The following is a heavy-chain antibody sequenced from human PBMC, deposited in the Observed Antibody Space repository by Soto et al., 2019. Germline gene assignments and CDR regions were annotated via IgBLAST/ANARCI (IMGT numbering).Heavy chain of an antibody. CDR1: GGPISSGGYS. V-gene: IGHV4-30-2*01. CDR2: IYHSGST. CDR3: ARAVAAAGTPFDY. J-gene: IGHJ4*02. D-gene: IGHD6-13*01. Sequence: PSETLSLTCAVSGGPISSGGYSWSWIRQPPGKGLEWIGYIYHSGSTYYNTSLKSRVTISVDRSKNQFSLKLSSVTAADTAVYYCARAVAAAGTPFDYWGQGTLVTVSS.